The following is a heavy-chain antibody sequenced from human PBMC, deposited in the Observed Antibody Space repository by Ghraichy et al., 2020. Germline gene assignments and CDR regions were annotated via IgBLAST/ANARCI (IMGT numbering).Heavy chain of an antibody. Sequence: GGSLRLSCTASGFTFSSYAVSWVRQAQGKGLEWVSAISGSGGSTYYADSVKGRFTISRDNSKNTLYLQMNRLRAEDTAVFYCASSSYCSSTSCYSYTFDIWGQGTMVTVSS. J-gene: IGHJ3*02. D-gene: IGHD2-2*01. CDR3: ASSSYCSSTSCYSYTFDI. CDR1: GFTFSSYA. CDR2: ISGSGGST. V-gene: IGHV3-23*01.